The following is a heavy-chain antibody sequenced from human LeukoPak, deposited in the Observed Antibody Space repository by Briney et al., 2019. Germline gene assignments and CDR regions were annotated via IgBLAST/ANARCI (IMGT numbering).Heavy chain of an antibody. V-gene: IGHV1-8*01. CDR3: ARDYYDSSGSPPEAFDI. CDR2: MNPNSGNT. CDR1: GYTFTSYD. Sequence: ASVKVSCKASGYTFTSYDINWVRQATGQGLERMGWMNPNSGNTGYAQKFQGRVTMTRNTSISTAYMELSSLRSEDTAVYYCARDYYDSSGSPPEAFDIWGQGTMVTVSS. D-gene: IGHD3-22*01. J-gene: IGHJ3*02.